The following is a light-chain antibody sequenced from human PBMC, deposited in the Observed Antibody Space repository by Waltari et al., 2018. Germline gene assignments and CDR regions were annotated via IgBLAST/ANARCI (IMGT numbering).Light chain of an antibody. V-gene: IGLV2-14*01. CDR2: DVS. CDR1: NIDVGSYNY. Sequence: QSALTQPASVSGSPGQSITISCTGTNIDVGSYNYVSWFQQHPGKAPKLMIYDVSNCPSGVSNRFSGSKSGNTASRTISGLQAEDEADYYCSSYRSSSTPYVFGTGTKVTVL. J-gene: IGLJ1*01. CDR3: SSYRSSSTPYV.